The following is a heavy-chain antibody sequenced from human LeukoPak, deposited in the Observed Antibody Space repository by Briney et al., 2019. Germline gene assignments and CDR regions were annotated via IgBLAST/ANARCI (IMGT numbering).Heavy chain of an antibody. CDR2: FYYSGNT. D-gene: IGHD2-2*02. J-gene: IGHJ3*02. Sequence: CXVSGGSISPYYWSWIRQPPGKGLEWIGYFYYSGNTNYTPSLKSRVTISLDTSKNQFSLKLSSVTAADTAVYYCAXXLYXYXXXXFDIWGXGXMVSVSS. CDR3: AXXLYXYXXXXFDI. CDR1: GGSISPYY. V-gene: IGHV4-59*01.